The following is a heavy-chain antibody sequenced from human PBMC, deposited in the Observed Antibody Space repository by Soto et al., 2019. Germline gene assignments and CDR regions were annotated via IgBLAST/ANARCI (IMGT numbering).Heavy chain of an antibody. J-gene: IGHJ4*02. CDR2: IKQDGSEK. CDR1: GFTFSSYW. V-gene: IGHV3-7*01. D-gene: IGHD6-13*01. Sequence: PGGSLRLSCAASGFTFSSYWMSWVRQAPGKGLEWVANIKQDGSEKYYVDSVKGRFTISRDNAKNSLYLQMNSLRAEDTAVYYCAGAPGIAAAGTPHYWGQGTLVTVSS. CDR3: AGAPGIAAAGTPHY.